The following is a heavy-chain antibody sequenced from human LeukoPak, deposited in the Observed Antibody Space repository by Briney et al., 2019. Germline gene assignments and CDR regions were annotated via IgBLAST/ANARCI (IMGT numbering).Heavy chain of an antibody. CDR3: ARGPYSSRHFDY. CDR2: INHSGST. CDR1: GGSFSGYY. V-gene: IGHV4-34*01. J-gene: IGHJ4*02. Sequence: PSETLSLTCAVYGGSFSGYYWSWIRQPPGKGLEWIGEINHSGSTNYNPSLKSRVTISVDTSKNQLSLKLSSVTAADTAVYYCARGPYSSRHFDYWGQGTLVTVSS. D-gene: IGHD6-13*01.